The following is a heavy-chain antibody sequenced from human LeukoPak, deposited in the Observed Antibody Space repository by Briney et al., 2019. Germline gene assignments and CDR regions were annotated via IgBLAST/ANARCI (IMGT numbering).Heavy chain of an antibody. J-gene: IGHJ4*02. CDR2: IKQDGSEK. D-gene: IGHD6-13*01. Sequence: PGGSLRLSCAASGFTFSSYWMSWVRQAPGKGLEWVANIKQDGSEKYYVDSVKGRFTISGDNAKNSLYLQMNSLRAEDTAVYYCALDSSSWYPFDYWGQGTLVTVSS. CDR3: ALDSSSWYPFDY. V-gene: IGHV3-7*01. CDR1: GFTFSSYW.